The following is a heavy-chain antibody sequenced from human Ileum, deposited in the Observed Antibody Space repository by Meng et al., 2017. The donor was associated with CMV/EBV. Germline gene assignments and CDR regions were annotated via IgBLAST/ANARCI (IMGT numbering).Heavy chain of an antibody. CDR3: VRQVVAASFDY. J-gene: IGHJ4*02. Sequence: QKAGQGRVKPSQTLALTCTVAGGSITSGNDYWSWIRQPPGRGLQWIGYNYYSGSSYYKQSLKSRVTISLDTSKNQLFLNLRSVIATDSAVYYCVRQVVAASFDYWGQGALVTVSS. D-gene: IGHD2-15*01. CDR2: NYYSGSS. V-gene: IGHV4-30-4*08. CDR1: GGSITSGNDY.